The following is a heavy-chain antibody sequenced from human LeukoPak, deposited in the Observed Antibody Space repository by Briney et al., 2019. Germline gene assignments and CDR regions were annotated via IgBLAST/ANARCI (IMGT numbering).Heavy chain of an antibody. D-gene: IGHD3-9*01. CDR2: IYYSGST. CDR3: ARESTNRHIALTGYQDYYYYYMDV. CDR1: GGSISSSSYY. J-gene: IGHJ6*03. Sequence: SETLSLTCTVSGGSISSSSYYWGWIRQPPGKGLEWIGSIYYSGSTYYNPSLKSRVTISVDTSKNQFSLKLSSVTAADTAVYYCARESTNRHIALTGYQDYYYYYMDVWGKGTTVTVSS. V-gene: IGHV4-39*07.